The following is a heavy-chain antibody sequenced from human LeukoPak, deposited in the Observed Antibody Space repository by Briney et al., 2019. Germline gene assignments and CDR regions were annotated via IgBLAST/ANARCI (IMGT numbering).Heavy chain of an antibody. Sequence: SETLSLTCTVSGGSISSSSYYWGWIRQPPGKGLDWIGSIDYSGVTCYNPSLKSRVTISVDTSNNEFSLNLSSMTAADTAVYYCARSVRRYYGSGSYPNWFDPWGQGTLVTVSS. J-gene: IGHJ5*02. CDR1: GGSISSSSYY. CDR3: ARSVRRYYGSGSYPNWFDP. D-gene: IGHD3-10*01. CDR2: IDYSGVT. V-gene: IGHV4-39*01.